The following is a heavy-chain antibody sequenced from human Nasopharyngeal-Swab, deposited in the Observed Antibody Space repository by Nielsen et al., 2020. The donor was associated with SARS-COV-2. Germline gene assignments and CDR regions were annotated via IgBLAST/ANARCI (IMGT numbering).Heavy chain of an antibody. CDR2: ISAYNGNT. Sequence: ALVKVSCKASGYTFTSYGISWVRQAPGQGLEWMGWISAYNGNTNYAQKLQGRVTMTTDTSTSTAYMELRSLRSDDTAVYYCARWRYRSTSHMRYFDLWGRGTLVTVSS. D-gene: IGHD2-2*01. CDR3: ARWRYRSTSHMRYFDL. CDR1: GYTFTSYG. J-gene: IGHJ2*01. V-gene: IGHV1-18*01.